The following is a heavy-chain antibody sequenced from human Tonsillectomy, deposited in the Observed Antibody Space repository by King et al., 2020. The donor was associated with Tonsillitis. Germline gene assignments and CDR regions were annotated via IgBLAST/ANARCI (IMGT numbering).Heavy chain of an antibody. V-gene: IGHV4-31*03. J-gene: IGHJ3*02. D-gene: IGHD1-26*01. Sequence: MQLQESGPGLVKPSQTLSLTCTVSGGSISSGGYYWSWIRQHPGKGLEWIGYIYYSGSTYYNPSLKSRVTISVDTSKSQFSLKLISVTAADTAVYYCARDRGSSRGTRDAFDIWGQGTIVTVSS. CDR1: GGSISSGGYY. CDR2: IYYSGST. CDR3: ARDRGSSRGTRDAFDI.